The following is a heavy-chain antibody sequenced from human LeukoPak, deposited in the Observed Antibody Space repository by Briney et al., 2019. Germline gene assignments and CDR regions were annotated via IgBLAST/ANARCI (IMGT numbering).Heavy chain of an antibody. D-gene: IGHD3-16*01. CDR2: ISYDGSDK. CDR1: GFTFSSYA. V-gene: IGHV3-30*04. CDR3: ARVWGATGIAFDI. Sequence: GGSLRLSCAASGFTFSSYAMHWVRQAPGKGLEWVAVISYDGSDKYYADSVKGRFTISRDNSKNTLYLQMNSLRAEDTAVYYCARVWGATGIAFDIWGQGTMVTVSS. J-gene: IGHJ3*02.